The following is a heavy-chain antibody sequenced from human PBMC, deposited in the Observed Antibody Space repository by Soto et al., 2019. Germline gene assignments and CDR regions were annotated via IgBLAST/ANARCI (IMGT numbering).Heavy chain of an antibody. CDR1: GFNFDDSA. CDR3: AKGRSSMIVVVMDY. J-gene: IGHJ4*02. V-gene: IGHV3-9*01. D-gene: IGHD3-22*01. CDR2: ITWNSGHI. Sequence: GGSLRLSCVASGFNFDDSAMNWVRQVPVKGLEWVSGITWNSGHILYADSVKGRFTISRDNAKKSLYLELNSLRPEDTALYYCAKGRSSMIVVVMDYWGQGTPVTVSS.